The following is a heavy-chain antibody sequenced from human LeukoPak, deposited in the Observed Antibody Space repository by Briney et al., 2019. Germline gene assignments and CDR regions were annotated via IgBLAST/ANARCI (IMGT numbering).Heavy chain of an antibody. CDR1: GFTFSNAW. D-gene: IGHD4-17*01. V-gene: IGHV3-15*01. CDR2: IKSKTDGGST. J-gene: IGHJ3*02. Sequence: GSLILSCAASGFTFSNAWMTWVRPAPGKGLEWVGHIKSKTDGGSTDYAAPVKGRFTISRDDSKKTLYLQMHSLKTEDTAVYYCSTYKSTTAVTTPAFDIWGQGTMLTVSS. CDR3: STYKSTTAVTTPAFDI.